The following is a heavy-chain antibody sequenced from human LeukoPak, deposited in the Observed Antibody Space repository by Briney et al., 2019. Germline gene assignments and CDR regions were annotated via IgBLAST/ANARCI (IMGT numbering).Heavy chain of an antibody. CDR1: GGSISSYY. V-gene: IGHV4-59*08. J-gene: IGHJ3*02. Sequence: SETLSLTCTVSGGSISSYYWSWIRQPPGKGLEWIGYIYYSGSTNYNPSLKSRVTISVDTSKNQFSLKLSSVTAADTAVYYCARHLGHSSSWYFAFDIWGQGTMVTVSS. D-gene: IGHD6-13*01. CDR3: ARHLGHSSSWYFAFDI. CDR2: IYYSGST.